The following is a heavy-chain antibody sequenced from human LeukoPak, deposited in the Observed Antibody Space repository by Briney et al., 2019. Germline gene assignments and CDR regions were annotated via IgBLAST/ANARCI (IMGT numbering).Heavy chain of an antibody. CDR3: ARDLDFWSGPTFDY. V-gene: IGHV1-2*02. D-gene: IGHD3-3*01. CDR2: INPNSGGT. CDR1: GYTFTGYY. Sequence: AASVKVSCKASGYTFTGYYMHWVRQAPGQGLEWMGWINPNSGGTNYAQKFQGRVTMTRDTSISTAYMELSRLRSDDTAVYYCARDLDFWSGPTFDYWGQGTLVTVSS. J-gene: IGHJ4*02.